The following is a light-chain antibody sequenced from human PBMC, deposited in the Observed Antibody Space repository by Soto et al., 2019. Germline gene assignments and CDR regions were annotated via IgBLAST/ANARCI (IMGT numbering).Light chain of an antibody. Sequence: DIQMTQSPSSLSASVGVRVTITCRASQSISSYLNWYQQKPGKAPKLLIYAASSLQSGVPSRFSGSGSGTDFTLTISSLQPEDFATYYCQQSYSTPWTFGQGTKVESK. CDR3: QQSYSTPWT. CDR1: QSISSY. J-gene: IGKJ1*01. CDR2: AAS. V-gene: IGKV1-39*01.